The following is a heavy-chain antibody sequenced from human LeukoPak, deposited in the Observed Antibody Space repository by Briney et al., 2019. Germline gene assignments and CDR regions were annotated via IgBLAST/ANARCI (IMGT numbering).Heavy chain of an antibody. CDR3: GRDLSWGSTDY. Sequence: GGTLRLSCAASGFVFSNYWMYWVRQAPGGGLVWVSRINPDGSSIGYADFVRRRFTISRDNAKNTLFLQMNSLTVEDTAIYYCGRDLSWGSTDYWGQGTLVTVSS. CDR2: INPDGSSI. V-gene: IGHV3-74*01. CDR1: GFVFSNYW. J-gene: IGHJ4*02. D-gene: IGHD3-16*01.